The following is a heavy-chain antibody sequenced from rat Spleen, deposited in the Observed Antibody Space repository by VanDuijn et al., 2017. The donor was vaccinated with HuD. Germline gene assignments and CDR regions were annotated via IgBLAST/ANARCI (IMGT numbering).Heavy chain of an antibody. V-gene: IGHV5-7*01. CDR3: ARHNSGYGVMDA. CDR1: GFTFSNYD. Sequence: EVQVVESGGGIVQPGRSMKLSCAASGFTFSNYDMVWVRQAPTKGLKWVATISYDGSSTYYRDSVKGRFTISRDNAKSTLYLQMDSLRSEDTATYYCARHNSGYGVMDAWGQGASVTVSS. D-gene: IGHD4-3*01. CDR2: ISYDGSST. J-gene: IGHJ4*01.